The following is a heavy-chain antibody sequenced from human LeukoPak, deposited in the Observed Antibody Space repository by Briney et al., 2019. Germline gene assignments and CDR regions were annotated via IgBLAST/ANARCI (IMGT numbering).Heavy chain of an antibody. CDR2: IYYSGNT. D-gene: IGHD6-13*01. CDR1: GGSISSYY. CDR3: ARVNSSSWYRVDYYYMDV. J-gene: IGHJ6*03. Sequence: SETLSLTCTVSGGSISSYYWSWIRQPPGKGLEWIGYIYYSGNTKYNPSLKSRLTISVDTSKNQFSLRLSSVTAADTAVYYCARVNSSSWYRVDYYYMDVWGKGTTVTISS. V-gene: IGHV4-59*01.